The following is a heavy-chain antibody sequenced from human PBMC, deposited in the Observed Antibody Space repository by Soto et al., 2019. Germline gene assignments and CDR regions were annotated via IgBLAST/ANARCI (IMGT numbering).Heavy chain of an antibody. Sequence: QLQLQESGPGLVKPSETLSLTCTVSGGSISSSSYYWGWIRQPPGKGLEWIGSIYYSGSTYYNPSLKSRVTISVDTSKNQFSLKLSSVTAADTAVYYCARHTDLNWFDPWGQGTLVTVSS. CDR3: ARHTDLNWFDP. CDR2: IYYSGST. D-gene: IGHD4-17*01. V-gene: IGHV4-39*01. J-gene: IGHJ5*02. CDR1: GGSISSSSYY.